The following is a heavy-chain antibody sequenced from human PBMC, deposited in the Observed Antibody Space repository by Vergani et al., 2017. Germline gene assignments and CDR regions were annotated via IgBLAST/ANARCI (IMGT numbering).Heavy chain of an antibody. Sequence: EVQLLESGGGLVQPGGSLRLSCTASGFTFGDYAMSWFRQAPGKGLEWVGFIRSKAYGGTTEYAASVKGRFTISRDDSKSISYLQMNSLKTEDAAVYYYTGVYFLHYSDSSSYENDAFDIWGQGTMVTVSS. CDR1: GFTFGDYA. CDR2: IRSKAYGGTT. J-gene: IGHJ3*02. CDR3: TGVYFLHYSDSSSYENDAFDI. D-gene: IGHD3-22*01. V-gene: IGHV3-49*03.